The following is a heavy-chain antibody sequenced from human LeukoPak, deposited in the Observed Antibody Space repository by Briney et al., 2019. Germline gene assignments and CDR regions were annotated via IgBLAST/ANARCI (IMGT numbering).Heavy chain of an antibody. CDR1: GFSFTNYS. CDR3: ASDYDFSSASSGFDY. V-gene: IGHV3-30*04. Sequence: GGSLRLSCEASGFSFTNYSMHWVRQAPGKGLEWVAFVSFHETQQDYADSVKGRFTTARDNSKNTLFLQMNSLRAEDTAVYYCASDYDFSSASSGFDYWGQGTPVTVSS. CDR2: VSFHETQQ. J-gene: IGHJ4*02. D-gene: IGHD3-3*01.